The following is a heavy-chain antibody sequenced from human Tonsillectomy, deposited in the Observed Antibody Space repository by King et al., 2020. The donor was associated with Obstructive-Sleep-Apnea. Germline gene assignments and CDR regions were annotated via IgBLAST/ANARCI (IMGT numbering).Heavy chain of an antibody. V-gene: IGHV3-30-3*01. CDR3: ARGGAYCGGDCYDY. CDR2: ISYDGSNK. J-gene: IGHJ4*02. Sequence: VQLVESGGGVVQPGRSLRLSCAASGFTFSSYAMHWVRQAPGKGLEWVAVISYDGSNKYYADSVKGRFTISRDNSKNTLYLQMNSLRAEDTAVYYCARGGAYCGGDCYDYWGQGTLVTVSS. CDR1: GFTFSSYA. D-gene: IGHD2-21*01.